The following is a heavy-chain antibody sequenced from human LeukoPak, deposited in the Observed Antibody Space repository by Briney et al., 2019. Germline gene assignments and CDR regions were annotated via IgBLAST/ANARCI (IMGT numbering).Heavy chain of an antibody. CDR2: IYYSGST. CDR1: GGSISSSSYY. J-gene: IGHJ4*02. CDR3: AKTPSGYSYGLFDY. D-gene: IGHD5-18*01. V-gene: IGHV4-39*07. Sequence: SETLSLTCTVSGGSISSSSYYWGWIRQLPGKGLEWIGSIYYSGSTYYNPSLKSRVTISVDTSKNQFSLKLSSVTAADTAVYYCAKTPSGYSYGLFDYWGQGTLVTVSS.